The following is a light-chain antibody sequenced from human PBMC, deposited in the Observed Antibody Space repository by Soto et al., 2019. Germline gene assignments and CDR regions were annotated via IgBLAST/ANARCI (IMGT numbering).Light chain of an antibody. CDR3: HQRQSWPRT. CDR2: GAS. V-gene: IGKV3-20*01. Sequence: DIVSTQSLCTLYLSPEERATLSCRASQSVSSGYLAWYQQRPGQAPRLLIYGASKRAPGIPDRFSGSGSGTDFTLTISDVQPEDFALYYCHQRQSWPRTFGQGTKVDIK. CDR1: QSVSSGY. J-gene: IGKJ1*01.